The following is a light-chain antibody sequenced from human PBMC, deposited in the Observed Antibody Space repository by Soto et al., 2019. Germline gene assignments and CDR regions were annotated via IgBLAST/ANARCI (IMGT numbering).Light chain of an antibody. CDR3: QSYDSSLSGYV. J-gene: IGLJ1*01. V-gene: IGLV2-14*03. Sequence: QSVLTQPASVSGSPGQSITISCSGTTNDVGGYNYVSWYQQHPGKAPKLLIYGVTDRPSGVSSRFSGSKSGNAASLTISGLQAEDEGDYYCQSYDSSLSGYVFGTGTKLTVL. CDR2: GVT. CDR1: TNDVGGYNY.